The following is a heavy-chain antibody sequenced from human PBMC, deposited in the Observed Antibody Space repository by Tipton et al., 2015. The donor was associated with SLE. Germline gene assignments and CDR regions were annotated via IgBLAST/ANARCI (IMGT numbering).Heavy chain of an antibody. CDR2: IYYSGST. CDR3: ARQVAAATCMDV. V-gene: IGHV4-31*03. D-gene: IGHD6-13*01. Sequence: TLSLTCTVSGGSISSGGYYWSWIRQHPGKGLEWIGYIYYSGSTYYNPSLKSRVTISVDTSKNQFSLKLSSVTAADTAVYYCARQVAAATCMDVWGQGTTVTVSS. J-gene: IGHJ6*02. CDR1: GGSISSGGYY.